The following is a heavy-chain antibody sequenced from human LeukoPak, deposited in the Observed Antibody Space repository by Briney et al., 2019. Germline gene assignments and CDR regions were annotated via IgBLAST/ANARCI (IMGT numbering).Heavy chain of an antibody. CDR1: GFTFSSYG. CDR2: ISGSGGST. Sequence: GGSLRLSCAASGFTFSSYGMSWVRQAPGKGLEWVSAISGSGGSTYYADSVKGRFTISRDNSKNTLYLQMNSLRAEDTAVYYCARDEMATMDSLDYWGQGTLVTVSS. J-gene: IGHJ4*02. D-gene: IGHD5-24*01. CDR3: ARDEMATMDSLDY. V-gene: IGHV3-23*01.